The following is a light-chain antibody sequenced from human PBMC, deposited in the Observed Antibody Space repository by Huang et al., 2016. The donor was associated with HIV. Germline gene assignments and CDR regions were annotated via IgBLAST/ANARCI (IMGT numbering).Light chain of an antibody. Sequence: DIEMTQSPSSLSASVGDRVTITCQPIQDIRNYLNWYQQKPGKAPEVLIYHASNLQTGVPSRFSGNGSGTDFTFTISSLQPEDIATYYCQQYDDLYSFGQGTKLEIK. V-gene: IGKV1-33*01. J-gene: IGKJ2*03. CDR2: HAS. CDR3: QQYDDLYS. CDR1: QDIRNY.